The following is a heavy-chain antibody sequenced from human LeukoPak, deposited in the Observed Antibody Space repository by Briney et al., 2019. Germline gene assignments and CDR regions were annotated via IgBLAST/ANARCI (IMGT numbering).Heavy chain of an antibody. D-gene: IGHD2-2*01. CDR3: ARHAFVVVPAARTIMTTRLLTVGARYYYYYYMDV. J-gene: IGHJ6*03. CDR1: GGSISSYY. CDR2: IYTSGST. Sequence: SETLSLTCTVSGGSISSYYWSWIRQPPGKGLEWIGYIYTSGSTNYNPSLKSRVTISVDTSKNQFSLKLSSVTAADTAVYYCARHAFVVVPAARTIMTTRLLTVGARYYYYYYMDVWGKGTTVTVSS. V-gene: IGHV4-4*09.